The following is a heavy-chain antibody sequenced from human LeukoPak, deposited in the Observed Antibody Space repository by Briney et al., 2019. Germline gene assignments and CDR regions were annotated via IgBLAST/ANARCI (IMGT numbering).Heavy chain of an antibody. V-gene: IGHV3-64D*06. CDR3: VKDRSIAAPNNDFFDS. CDR2: ISSNGATT. J-gene: IGHJ4*02. CDR1: GFTFNRFY. Sequence: GGSLRLSCSASGFTFNRFYLHWVRQAPGKGLEFVSHISSNGATTYYADSVRGRFTISRDNSKNTLYLQMSSLRADDTAVYYCVKDRSIAAPNNDFFDSWGQGALVTVSS. D-gene: IGHD6-6*01.